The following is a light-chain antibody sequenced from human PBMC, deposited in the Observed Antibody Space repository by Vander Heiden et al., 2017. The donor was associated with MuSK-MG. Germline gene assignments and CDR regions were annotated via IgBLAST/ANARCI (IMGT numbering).Light chain of an antibody. CDR1: QSISSY. Sequence: DIQMTQSPSSLSASVGDRVTITCRASQSISSYLNWYQQKPGKAPKLLIYAASSLQSGFPSSFSGSGSGTDFTLTISRLQPEDFATYYCQQSDSTPGTFGQGTKVEIK. CDR2: AAS. J-gene: IGKJ1*01. CDR3: QQSDSTPGT. V-gene: IGKV1-39*01.